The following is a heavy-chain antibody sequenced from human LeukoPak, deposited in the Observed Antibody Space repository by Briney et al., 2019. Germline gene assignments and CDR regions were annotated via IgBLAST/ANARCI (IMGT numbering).Heavy chain of an antibody. CDR3: ARGDSSSWYSYYYGMDV. V-gene: IGHV4-59*12. Sequence: PSETLSLTCTVSGGSISNYYWNWIRQPPGKGLEWIGFSDYSGSTNYNPSLRSRVTISVDTSKNQFSLKLSSVTAADTAVYYCARGDSSSWYSYYYGMDVWGQGTTVTVSS. CDR1: GGSISNYY. D-gene: IGHD6-13*01. CDR2: SDYSGST. J-gene: IGHJ6*02.